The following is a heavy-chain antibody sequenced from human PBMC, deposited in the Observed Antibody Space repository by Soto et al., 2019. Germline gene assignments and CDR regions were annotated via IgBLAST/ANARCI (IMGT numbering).Heavy chain of an antibody. CDR1: GGSFSSYF. Sequence: QVQLQESGPGLVKPSETLSLTCTVSGGSFSSYFYTRIRQPPGKGLEWIGYVYDSGTTKYNLSLKSRVTISADTSKNQFSLKLHSVTAADTALYYSVRSDRNWFDSWGQGTLVSVSS. CDR2: VYDSGTT. J-gene: IGHJ5*01. V-gene: IGHV4-59*01. CDR3: VRSDRNWFDS.